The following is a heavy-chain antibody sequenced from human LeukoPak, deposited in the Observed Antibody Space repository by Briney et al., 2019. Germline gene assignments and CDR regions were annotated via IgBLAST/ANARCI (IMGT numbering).Heavy chain of an antibody. Sequence: ASVKVSCKTSGYTFTSRAINWIRQAPGHGLEWMGWIHTNTWNPTYAQGFTGRFVFSLDTSVSTAYLQISSLEAEDTAVYYCARGGYPYLSSWYSDYWGQGTLVTVSS. D-gene: IGHD6-13*01. CDR3: ARGGYPYLSSWYSDY. J-gene: IGHJ4*02. CDR1: GYTFTSRA. V-gene: IGHV7-4-1*02. CDR2: IHTNTWNP.